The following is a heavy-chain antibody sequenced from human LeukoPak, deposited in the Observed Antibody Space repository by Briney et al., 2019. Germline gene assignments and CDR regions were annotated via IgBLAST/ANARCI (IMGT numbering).Heavy chain of an antibody. V-gene: IGHV4-31*03. CDR3: ARDRFSSGWYNAFDI. D-gene: IGHD6-19*01. CDR1: GGSISSGGYY. Sequence: PSQTLSLTCTVSGGSISSGGYYWSWIRQHPGKGLEWIGYIYYSGSTYYNPSLKSRVTISVDTSKNQFSLKLSSVTAADTAVYYCARDRFSSGWYNAFDIWGQGTMVTVSS. J-gene: IGHJ3*02. CDR2: IYYSGST.